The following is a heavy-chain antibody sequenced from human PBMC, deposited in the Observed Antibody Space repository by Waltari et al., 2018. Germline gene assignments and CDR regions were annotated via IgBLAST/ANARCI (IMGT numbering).Heavy chain of an antibody. Sequence: QVQLQQWGAGLLKPSETLSLTCAVYGGSFSGYYWSWIRQPPGQGLEWIGEINHSGSTNYNPSLKSRVTISVDTSKNQFSLKLSSVTAADTAVYYCARWILKGGKRMNYYYYYMDVWGKGTTVTVSS. CDR1: GGSFSGYY. V-gene: IGHV4-34*01. J-gene: IGHJ6*03. D-gene: IGHD2-15*01. CDR2: INHSGST. CDR3: ARWILKGGKRMNYYYYYMDV.